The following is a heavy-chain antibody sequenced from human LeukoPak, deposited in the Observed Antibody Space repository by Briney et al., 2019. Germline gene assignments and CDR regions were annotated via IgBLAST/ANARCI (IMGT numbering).Heavy chain of an antibody. D-gene: IGHD3-16*02. CDR3: AGERNQAVK. J-gene: IGHJ4*02. CDR2: IYTSGTT. V-gene: IGHV4-4*07. Sequence: SETLSLTCNVSGVSISSYYWSWIRQPAGQGLEWIGRIYTSGTTNYNPSLKSRVAISVDTSKNQFSLKLSSVTAAGTAVYYCAGERNQAVKWGQGTLVTVSS. CDR1: GVSISSYY.